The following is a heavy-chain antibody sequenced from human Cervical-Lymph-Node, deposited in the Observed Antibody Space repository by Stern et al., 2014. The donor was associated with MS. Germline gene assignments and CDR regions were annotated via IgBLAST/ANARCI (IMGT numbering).Heavy chain of an antibody. CDR3: ARRVTRNNFDS. J-gene: IGHJ4*02. V-gene: IGHV1-2*06. CDR1: GYNFTNYY. Sequence: LQLVESGAEVKKPGASMKGSCKASGYNFTNYYIHWVRQAPGQGLEWMGRINTNSGGTKYAQKFQGRVTLTRDTSVSTAYMEVSRLMFDDTAVYYCARRVTRNNFDSWGQGTLIIVSS. D-gene: IGHD4-17*01. CDR2: INTNSGGT.